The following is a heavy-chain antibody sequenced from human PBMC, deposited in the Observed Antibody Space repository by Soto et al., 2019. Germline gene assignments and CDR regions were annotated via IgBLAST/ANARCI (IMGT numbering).Heavy chain of an antibody. V-gene: IGHV1-18*04. D-gene: IGHD5-12*01. J-gene: IGHJ4*02. CDR2: ISAYNGNT. Sequence: QVQLVQSGPEVRKPGASVKVSCKASGYTFNHYAIIWVRQAPGQGLEWMGWISAYNGNTNYAQKFEGRVTMTTDSSTSTAYLEVRSLRSDDTAVYYCARDIVATIQGDYWGQGTLVTVSS. CDR1: GYTFNHYA. CDR3: ARDIVATIQGDY.